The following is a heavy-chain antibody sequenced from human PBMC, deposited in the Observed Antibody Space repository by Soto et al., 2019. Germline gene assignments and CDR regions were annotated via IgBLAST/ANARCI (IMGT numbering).Heavy chain of an antibody. J-gene: IGHJ4*02. CDR2: INVGNGNT. CDR1: GYTSTNYS. CDR3: ESDNKDLAAC. D-gene: IGHD2-15*01. V-gene: IGHV1-3*01. Sequence: QVQLEQSGAEVKEPGASVKVSCQASGYTSTNYSLHWVRQAPGQGLQCIGCINVGNGNTKSSQKFEGRVTFSRDTSACTAYMSGSSLTSEDTAVYYCESDNKDLAACWGQLTLVAVSS.